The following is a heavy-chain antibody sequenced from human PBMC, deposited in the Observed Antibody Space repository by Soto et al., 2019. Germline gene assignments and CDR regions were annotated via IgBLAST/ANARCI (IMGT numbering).Heavy chain of an antibody. V-gene: IGHV3-23*01. CDR2: ISGSGGST. Sequence: EVQLLESGGGLVQPGGSLRLSCAASGFTFSSYAMSWVRQAPGKGLGWVSAISGSGGSTYYADSVKGRFTISRDNSKNTLYLQMNSLRAEDTAVYYCASRITIFGVVIPDDYWGQGTLVTVSS. J-gene: IGHJ4*02. CDR1: GFTFSSYA. CDR3: ASRITIFGVVIPDDY. D-gene: IGHD3-3*01.